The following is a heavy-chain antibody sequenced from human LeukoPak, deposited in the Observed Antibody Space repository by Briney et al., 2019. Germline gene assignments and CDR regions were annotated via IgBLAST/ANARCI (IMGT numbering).Heavy chain of an antibody. CDR1: GFTVSSNY. CDR2: LYIGGST. CDR3: AKDGGSYPDSFDI. J-gene: IGHJ3*02. D-gene: IGHD3-16*01. Sequence: GGSLRLSCAASGFTVSSNYMSWVRQAPGKGLEWVSVLYIGGSTYYTDSVKGRFTISTDNSKNTMYLQMNSLSAEATAVYYCAKDGGSYPDSFDIWGQGTMVTVSS. V-gene: IGHV3-53*01.